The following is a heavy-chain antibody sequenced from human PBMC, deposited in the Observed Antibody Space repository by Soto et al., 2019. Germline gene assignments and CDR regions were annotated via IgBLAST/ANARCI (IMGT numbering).Heavy chain of an antibody. D-gene: IGHD5-12*01. CDR3: ARGDGKWLQYWAFDI. Sequence: SETLSLTCGVYGGSFIGYYWTWIRQPPGKGLEWIGELDHTGSTNYNPSLKSRVTISVDRSKNQFSLKLSSVTAADTAVYYRARGDGKWLQYWAFDIWGQGTMVTVSS. CDR2: LDHTGST. V-gene: IGHV4-34*01. J-gene: IGHJ3*02. CDR1: GGSFIGYY.